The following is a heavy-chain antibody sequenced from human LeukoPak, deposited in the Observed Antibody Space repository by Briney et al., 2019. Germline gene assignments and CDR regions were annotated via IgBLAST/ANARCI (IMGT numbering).Heavy chain of an antibody. CDR3: ARGAGGGYGSGSYSPLYFDY. J-gene: IGHJ4*02. V-gene: IGHV1-2*02. D-gene: IGHD3-10*01. CDR1: GYTFTGYY. CDR2: INPNSGGT. Sequence: ASVKVSCKASGYTFTGYYMHWVRQAPGQGLEWMGWINPNSGGTNYAQKFQGRVTMTRDTSISTAYMELSRLRSDDTAVYYCARGAGGGYGSGSYSPLYFDYWGQGTLSPSPQ.